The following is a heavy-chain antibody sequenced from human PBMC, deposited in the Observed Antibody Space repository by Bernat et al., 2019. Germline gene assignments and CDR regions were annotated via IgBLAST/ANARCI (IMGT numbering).Heavy chain of an antibody. CDR3: AGGQAAVVDY. Sequence: QVQLVESGGGVVQPGRSLRLSCTVSGLTFSSYGMHWVRQAPGKGLEWVAVIWPDGSNKYYADSVKGRFTISRDNSKNTLYLQMNSLRAEDTAVYYCAGGQAAVVDYWGQGTLVTVSS. D-gene: IGHD6-19*01. V-gene: IGHV3-33*01. CDR1: GLTFSSYG. CDR2: IWPDGSNK. J-gene: IGHJ4*02.